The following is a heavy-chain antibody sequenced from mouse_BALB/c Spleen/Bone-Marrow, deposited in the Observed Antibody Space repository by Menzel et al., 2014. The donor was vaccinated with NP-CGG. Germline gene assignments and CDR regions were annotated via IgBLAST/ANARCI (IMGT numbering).Heavy chain of an antibody. CDR2: INPSTGYT. CDR1: GYTFTTYW. D-gene: IGHD1-1*01. J-gene: IGHJ2*02. V-gene: IGHV1-7*01. Sequence: QVQLQHSGAELAKPGASVKMSCKASGYTFTTYWMHWVKQRPGQGLEWIGYINPSTGYTEYIQKFKDKATLTADKSSSTAYMQLNSLTSEDSSVYYCVLITPVVSDYWGQGTSLTVSS. CDR3: VLITPVVSDY.